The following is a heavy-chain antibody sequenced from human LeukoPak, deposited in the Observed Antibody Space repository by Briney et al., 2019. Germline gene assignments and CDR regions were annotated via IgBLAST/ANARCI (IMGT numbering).Heavy chain of an antibody. CDR1: GGTFSSYA. V-gene: IGHV1-69*04. D-gene: IGHD6-6*01. CDR3: ARDPSWSSSSGFDY. CDR2: IIPIFGIA. J-gene: IGHJ4*02. Sequence: HWASVKVSCKASGGTFSSYAISWVRQAPGQGLEWMGRIIPIFGIANYAQKFQGRVTITADKSTSTAYMELSSLRSEDTAVYYCARDPSWSSSSGFDYWGQGTLVTVSS.